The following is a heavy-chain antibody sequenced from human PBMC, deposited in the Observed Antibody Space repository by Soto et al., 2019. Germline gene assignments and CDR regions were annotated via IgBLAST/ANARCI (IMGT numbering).Heavy chain of an antibody. J-gene: IGHJ4*02. CDR1: GYTFTGYY. CDR3: ARGGYIASDYFDY. CDR2: INPNSGGT. Sequence: QVQLVQSGAEVKKPGASVKVSCKASGYTFTGYYMHWVRQAPGQGLEWMGWINPNSGGTNYAQKSQGRVTMTRDTSISTAYMELSRLRSDDTAVYYCARGGYIASDYFDYWGQGTLVTVSS. V-gene: IGHV1-2*02. D-gene: IGHD6-13*01.